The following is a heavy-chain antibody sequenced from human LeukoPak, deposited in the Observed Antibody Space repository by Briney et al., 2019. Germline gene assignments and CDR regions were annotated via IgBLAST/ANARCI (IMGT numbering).Heavy chain of an antibody. CDR1: GFTFSSYE. CDR2: IRSSGSAI. J-gene: IGHJ4*02. CDR3: AREKLSFFDSSGYFDY. V-gene: IGHV3-48*03. D-gene: IGHD3-22*01. Sequence: GGSLRLSCAASGFTFSSYEMNWVSQAPGKGLEWVSFIRSSGSAIHYADSVRGRFTISRDNAKNSLYLQMSRLRAEDTAVYYCAREKLSFFDSSGYFDYWGQGALVTVSS.